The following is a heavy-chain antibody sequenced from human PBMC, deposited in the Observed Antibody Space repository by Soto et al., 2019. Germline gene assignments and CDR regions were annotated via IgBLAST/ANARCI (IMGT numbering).Heavy chain of an antibody. CDR3: ASGELRYFDWLPHDNWFDP. V-gene: IGHV4-39*01. J-gene: IGHJ5*02. CDR1: GGSISSSSYY. D-gene: IGHD3-9*01. CDR2: IYYSGST. Sequence: QLQLQESGPGLVKPSETLSLTCTVSGGSISSSSYYWGWIRQPPGKGLEWIGSIYYSGSTYYNPSLKSRAPISVDTATNQCSPQLSSVTAADPAVYYCASGELRYFDWLPHDNWFDPWGQGTLVTVSS.